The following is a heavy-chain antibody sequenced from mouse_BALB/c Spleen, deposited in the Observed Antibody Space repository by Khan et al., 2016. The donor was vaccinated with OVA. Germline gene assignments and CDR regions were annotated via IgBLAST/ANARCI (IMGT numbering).Heavy chain of an antibody. D-gene: IGHD1-1*01. Sequence: VQLQQPGPELVKPGASVKVSCKASGYSFTDYNMFWVKQSHGKSLEWIGYIDPYNGGTSYNQKFKGKATLTVDKSYSTAFMHLSSLTSEDYAVFYCARTDYYGSSDYFDYWGQGTTLTVSS. CDR2: IDPYNGGT. CDR1: GYSFTDYN. CDR3: ARTDYYGSSDYFDY. V-gene: IGHV1S135*01. J-gene: IGHJ2*01.